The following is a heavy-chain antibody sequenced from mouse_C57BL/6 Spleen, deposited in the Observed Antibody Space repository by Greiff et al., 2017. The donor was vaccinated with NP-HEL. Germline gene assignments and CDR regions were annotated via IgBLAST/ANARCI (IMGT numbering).Heavy chain of an antibody. J-gene: IGHJ2*01. CDR1: GYTFTSYW. D-gene: IGHD1-1*01. Sequence: VQLHQPGAELVRPGSSVKLSCKASGYTFTSYWMDWVKQRPGQGLEWIGNIYPSDSETHYNQKFKDKATLTVDKSSSTAYMQLSSLTSEDSAVYYCARRGSTTSDYWGQGTTLTVSS. CDR2: IYPSDSET. CDR3: ARRGSTTSDY. V-gene: IGHV1-61*01.